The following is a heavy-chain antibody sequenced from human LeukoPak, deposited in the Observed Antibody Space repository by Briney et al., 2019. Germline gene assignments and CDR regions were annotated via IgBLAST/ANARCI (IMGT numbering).Heavy chain of an antibody. CDR2: ISGHQGNT. Sequence: ASVKVSCKASGYTFTNYGITWVRQAPGQGLEWMGWISGHQGNTKYAQNFQGRVTMTIDTSTSAAYMDLRSLRSDDTAIYFCARSDLATITAGPFEYWGQGTLVAVSS. J-gene: IGHJ4*02. CDR1: GYTFTNYG. CDR3: ARSDLATITAGPFEY. V-gene: IGHV1-18*01. D-gene: IGHD5-12*01.